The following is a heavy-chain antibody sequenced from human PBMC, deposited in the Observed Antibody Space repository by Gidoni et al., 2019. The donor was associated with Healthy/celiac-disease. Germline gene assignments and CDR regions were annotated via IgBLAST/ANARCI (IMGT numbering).Heavy chain of an antibody. Sequence: EVQLVESGGGLVEPGRSMRLSCSASGSNFDDYAMHWVRQAQGKGLEWGAGFSWVIGSIGYADSVKGRFTISRDNAKNSLYLQMNSLRAEDTALYDCAKDITPVGYSRAVSYYYGMDVWGQGTTVTVSS. CDR2: FSWVIGSI. CDR3: AKDITPVGYSRAVSYYYGMDV. J-gene: IGHJ6*02. CDR1: GSNFDDYA. V-gene: IGHV3-9*01. D-gene: IGHD6-13*01.